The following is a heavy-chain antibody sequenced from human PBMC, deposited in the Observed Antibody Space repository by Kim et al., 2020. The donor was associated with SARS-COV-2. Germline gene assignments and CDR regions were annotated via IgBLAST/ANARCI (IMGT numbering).Heavy chain of an antibody. V-gene: IGHV3-74*01. CDR2: INSDGTTT. CDR3: ARGGGSYFDY. J-gene: IGHJ4*02. D-gene: IGHD3-16*01. CDR1: GFTFSNYW. Sequence: GGSLRLSCAASGFTFSNYWIHWIRQAPGKGLVWVSRINSDGTTTTYADSVKGRFTISRDNAKNTLYLQMNSLRAEDTAVYYCARGGGSYFDYWGQGTLVTVSS.